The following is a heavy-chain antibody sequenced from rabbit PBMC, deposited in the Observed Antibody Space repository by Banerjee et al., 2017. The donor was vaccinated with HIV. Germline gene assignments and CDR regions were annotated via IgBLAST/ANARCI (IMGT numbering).Heavy chain of an antibody. J-gene: IGHJ4*01. CDR3: ARDGSGWGANFNL. Sequence: EESGGDLVKPEGSLTLTCTASGFSFSSRYWICWVRQAPGKGLEWIGCMNAGTSGGSYYARWAKGRFTISKTSSTTVTLQMTSLTAADTASYFCARDGSGWGANFNLWGPGTLVTVS. CDR1: GFSFSSRYW. CDR2: MNAGTSGGS. D-gene: IGHD4-1*01. V-gene: IGHV1S45*01.